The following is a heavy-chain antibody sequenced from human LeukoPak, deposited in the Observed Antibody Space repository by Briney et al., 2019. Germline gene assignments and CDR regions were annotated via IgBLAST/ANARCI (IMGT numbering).Heavy chain of an antibody. CDR1: GYTFTSYG. J-gene: IGHJ4*02. V-gene: IGHV1-18*01. CDR3: ARRAGYCSSTSCYSYYFDY. Sequence: ASVKVSCKASGYTFTSYGISWVRQAPGQGPEWMGWINVYKGNTNYTQKLQGRVTMTTDTSTSTAYMELRSLRSDDTAVYCCARRAGYCSSTSCYSYYFDYWGQGTLVTVSS. D-gene: IGHD2-2*01. CDR2: INVYKGNT.